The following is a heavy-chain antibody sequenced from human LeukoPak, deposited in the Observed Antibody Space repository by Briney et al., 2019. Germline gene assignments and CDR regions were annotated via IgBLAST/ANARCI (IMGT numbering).Heavy chain of an antibody. J-gene: IGHJ4*02. Sequence: ESLKISCKGSGCSFSDSWIGWVRQMPGKGLEWMGIIYPGDSDTRYSPSFQGQVTISADKSISTAYLQWSSLKATDTAMYYCARQYGRPFDYWGQGTLVTVSS. CDR3: ARQYGRPFDY. CDR1: GCSFSDSW. D-gene: IGHD4-17*01. V-gene: IGHV5-51*01. CDR2: IYPGDSDT.